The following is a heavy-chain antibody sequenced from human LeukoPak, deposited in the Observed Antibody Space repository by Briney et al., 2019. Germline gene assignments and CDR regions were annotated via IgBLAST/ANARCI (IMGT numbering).Heavy chain of an antibody. CDR3: AKEPSYCTNGVCYSRVFDR. Sequence: GGSLRLSCAASGFTFSSYAMSWVRQAPGKGLEWVSAISGSGDGTYYADSVKGRFTISRDNSKNTLYLQVSGLRAEDTAVYYCAKEPSYCTNGVCYSRVFDRWGQGTLVTVSS. CDR2: ISGSGDGT. D-gene: IGHD2-8*01. V-gene: IGHV3-23*01. J-gene: IGHJ5*02. CDR1: GFTFSSYA.